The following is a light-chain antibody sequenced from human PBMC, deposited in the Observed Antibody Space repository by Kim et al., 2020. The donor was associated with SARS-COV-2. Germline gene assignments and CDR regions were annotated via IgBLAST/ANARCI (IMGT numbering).Light chain of an antibody. V-gene: IGLV1-40*01. Sequence: QSVLTQPPSVSGAPGQRVTISCTGSSSNIGAGYDVHWYQQLPGTAPKLLIYGNSNRSSGVPDRFSGSKSGTSASLAITGLQAEDEADYYCQSYDSSLRGSVVFGGGTKLTVL. CDR3: QSYDSSLRGSVV. J-gene: IGLJ2*01. CDR2: GNS. CDR1: SSNIGAGYD.